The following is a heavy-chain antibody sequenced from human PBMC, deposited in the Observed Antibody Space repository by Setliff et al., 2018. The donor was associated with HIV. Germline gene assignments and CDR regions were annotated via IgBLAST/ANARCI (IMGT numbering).Heavy chain of an antibody. V-gene: IGHV3-7*03. CDR1: GFTFSSYW. CDR2: IKQDGSEK. J-gene: IGHJ6*03. CDR3: ARDWVSLDRGTSMDV. Sequence: GGSLRLSCAASGFTFSSYWMSWVRQAPGKGLEWMANIKQDGSEKYYVDSVKGRFTISRDNAKNSLYLQMNSLRAEDTAVYYCARDWVSLDRGTSMDVWGKGTTVTVSS. D-gene: IGHD3-10*01.